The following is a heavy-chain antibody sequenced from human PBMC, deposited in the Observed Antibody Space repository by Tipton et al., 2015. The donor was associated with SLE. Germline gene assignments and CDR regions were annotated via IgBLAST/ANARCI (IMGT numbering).Heavy chain of an antibody. D-gene: IGHD3-22*01. Sequence: SLRFSCAASGFTFSTYGMHWVRQAPGKGLEWLAFIRYDGSNRYHADSVKGRFTISRDNSKNMLFLQMDSLRVEDTAVYYCAKDGLYSSAWDFDYWGRGTLITVSS. CDR3: AKDGLYSSAWDFDY. J-gene: IGHJ4*02. CDR2: IRYDGSNR. V-gene: IGHV3-30*02. CDR1: GFTFSTYG.